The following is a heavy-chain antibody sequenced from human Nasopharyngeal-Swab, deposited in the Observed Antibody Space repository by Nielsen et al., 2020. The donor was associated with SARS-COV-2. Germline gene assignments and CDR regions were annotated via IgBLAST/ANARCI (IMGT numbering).Heavy chain of an antibody. V-gene: IGHV1-18*01. J-gene: IGHJ4*02. CDR2: ISAYNGNT. CDR1: GYTCTSYG. CDR3: ARRSSRDYYDSSGYEDY. D-gene: IGHD3-22*01. Sequence: ASVKVSCKASGYTCTSYGISWVRQAPGQGLEWMGWISAYNGNTNYAQKLQGRVTMTTDTSTSTAYMELRSLRSDDTAVYYCARRSSRDYYDSSGYEDYWGQGTLVTVSS.